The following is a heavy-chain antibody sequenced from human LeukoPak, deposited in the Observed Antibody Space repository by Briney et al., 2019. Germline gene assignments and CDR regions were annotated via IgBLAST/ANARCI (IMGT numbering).Heavy chain of an antibody. D-gene: IGHD3-9*01. CDR3: ARDYGPILTGYYTD. V-gene: IGHV4-4*07. J-gene: IGHJ4*02. CDR2: IYTSGST. Sequence: SETLSLTCTVSGGSISSYYWSWIRQPAGKGLEWIGRIYTSGSTNYNPSLKSRVTMSVDTSKNQFSLKLSSVTAADTAVYYCARDYGPILTGYYTDRGQGTLVTVSS. CDR1: GGSISSYY.